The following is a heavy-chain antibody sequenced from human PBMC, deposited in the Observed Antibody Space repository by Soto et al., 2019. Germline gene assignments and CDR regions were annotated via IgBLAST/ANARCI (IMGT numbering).Heavy chain of an antibody. CDR1: GFIFGGSA. CDR2: IRSKANSYAT. J-gene: IGHJ4*02. Sequence: GGSLRLSCVASGFIFGGSAMYWVRQASGKGLEWVGRIRSKANSYATTYTASVKGRFTISRDDSKNTAYLQMDSLRTEDTAVYYCSSHDYGADDYFDYWGQGTLVTVSS. V-gene: IGHV3-73*01. D-gene: IGHD4-17*01. CDR3: SSHDYGADDYFDY.